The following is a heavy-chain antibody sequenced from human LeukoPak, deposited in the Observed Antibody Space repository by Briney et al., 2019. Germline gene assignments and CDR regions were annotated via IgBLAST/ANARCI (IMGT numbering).Heavy chain of an antibody. V-gene: IGHV3-21*04. Sequence: GGSLRLSCAASGFTFSSYEMNWVRQAPGKGLEWVSSISSSSSYIYYADSVKGRFTISRDNAKNSLYLQMNSLRAEDTAVYYCARGPAGRYYDSSGYYYGPEAFDIWGQGTMVTVSS. CDR2: ISSSSSYI. D-gene: IGHD3-22*01. J-gene: IGHJ3*02. CDR3: ARGPAGRYYDSSGYYYGPEAFDI. CDR1: GFTFSSYE.